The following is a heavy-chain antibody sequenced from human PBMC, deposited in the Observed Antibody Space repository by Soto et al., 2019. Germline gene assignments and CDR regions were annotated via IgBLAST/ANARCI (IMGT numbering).Heavy chain of an antibody. CDR2: TYYRSKWYN. Sequence: SQTLSLTCAISGDSVSSNSAAWNWIRQSPSRGLEWLGRTYYRSKWYNDYAVSVKSRITINPDTSKNQFSLQLNSVTPEDTAVYYCARDVTLRGYSYGYLIDYWGQGTLVTVSS. D-gene: IGHD5-18*01. J-gene: IGHJ4*02. CDR1: GDSVSSNSAA. V-gene: IGHV6-1*01. CDR3: ARDVTLRGYSYGYLIDY.